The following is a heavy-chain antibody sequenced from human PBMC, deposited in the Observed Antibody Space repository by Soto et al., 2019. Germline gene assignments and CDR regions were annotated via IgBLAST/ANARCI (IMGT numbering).Heavy chain of an antibody. CDR3: ARKDKSVDFKWFEP. D-gene: IGHD2-21*02. J-gene: IGHJ5*02. CDR2: IFPSDSDT. Sequence: GESLKISFRTSGYKFTSAWIAWVRQMPGKVLELMGIIFPSDSDTRYSPSFQGQVTISADMSTSTVFLQWASLKASDTAVYFCARKDKSVDFKWFEPWGQGTLVNVSS. V-gene: IGHV5-51*01. CDR1: GYKFTSAW.